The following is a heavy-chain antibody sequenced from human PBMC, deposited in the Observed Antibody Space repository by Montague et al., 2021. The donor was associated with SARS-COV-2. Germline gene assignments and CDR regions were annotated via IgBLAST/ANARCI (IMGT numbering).Heavy chain of an antibody. V-gene: IGHV4-59*08. CDR1: GGSISGYY. CDR2: IYYSGST. D-gene: IGHD6-19*01. CDR3: ARRGAYSSGWYSGAFDI. J-gene: IGHJ3*02. Sequence: SETLSLTCTVSGGSISGYYWSWIRQPPGKGLEWIGYIYYSGSTNYNPSLKSRVTISVDTSKNQFSLMLSSVTAADTAVYYCARRGAYSSGWYSGAFDIWGQGTMVTVSS.